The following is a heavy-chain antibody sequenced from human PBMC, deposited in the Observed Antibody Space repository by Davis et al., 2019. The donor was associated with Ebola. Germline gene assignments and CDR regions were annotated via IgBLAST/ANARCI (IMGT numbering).Heavy chain of an antibody. CDR3: ARGGDYYDSSGPTRGAFDI. CDR2: IYYSGST. D-gene: IGHD3-22*01. V-gene: IGHV4-59*01. J-gene: IGHJ3*02. Sequence: PSETLSLTCTVSGGSISSYYWSWIRQPPGKGLEWIGYIYYSGSTNYNPSLKSRVTISVDTSKNQFSLKLSSVTAADTAVYYCARGGDYYDSSGPTRGAFDIWGQGTMVTVSS. CDR1: GGSISSYY.